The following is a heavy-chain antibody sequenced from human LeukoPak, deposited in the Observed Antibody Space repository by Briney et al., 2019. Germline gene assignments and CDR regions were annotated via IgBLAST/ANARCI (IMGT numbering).Heavy chain of an antibody. CDR1: GSTFSSYS. D-gene: IGHD2-15*01. CDR2: ISSSSSYI. V-gene: IGHV3-21*01. Sequence: GGSLRLSCAASGSTFSSYSMNWVRQAPGKGLEWVSSISSSSSYIYYADSVKGRFTISRDNAKNSLYLQMNSLRAEDTAVYYCARALGYCSGGSCYYFDYWGQGTLVTVSS. J-gene: IGHJ4*02. CDR3: ARALGYCSGGSCYYFDY.